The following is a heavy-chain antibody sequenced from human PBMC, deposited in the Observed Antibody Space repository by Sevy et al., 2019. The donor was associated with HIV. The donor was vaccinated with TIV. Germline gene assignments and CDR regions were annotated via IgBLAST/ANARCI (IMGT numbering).Heavy chain of an antibody. V-gene: IGHV3-30-3*01. CDR2: ISFDGSNE. CDR1: GFNFNNYA. D-gene: IGHD1-1*01. Sequence: GGSLRLSCKASGFNFNNYAMSWVRQAPGKGLEWVATISFDGSNEHYADSVKGRFTISRDNSKNSLFLQMNSLRADDSAVYYCALERLSSAVAEYFHNWGQGTLVTVSS. J-gene: IGHJ1*01. CDR3: ALERLSSAVAEYFHN.